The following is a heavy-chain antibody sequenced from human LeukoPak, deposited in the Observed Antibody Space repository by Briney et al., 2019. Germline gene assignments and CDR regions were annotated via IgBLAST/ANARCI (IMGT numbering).Heavy chain of an antibody. V-gene: IGHV1-18*01. CDR2: ISAYNGNT. D-gene: IGHD3-3*01. Sequence: GASVKVSCKASGYTFTSYGISWVRQAPGQGLEWMGWISAYNGNTNYAQKLQGRVTMTTDTSTSTAYMELSRLRSDDTAVYYCASGRFSEWLLVGPWGQGTLVTVSS. CDR3: ASGRFSEWLLVGP. J-gene: IGHJ5*02. CDR1: GYTFTSYG.